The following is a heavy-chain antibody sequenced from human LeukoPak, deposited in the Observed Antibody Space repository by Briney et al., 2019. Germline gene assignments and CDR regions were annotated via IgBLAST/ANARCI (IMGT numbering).Heavy chain of an antibody. CDR1: GFTFNRHS. CDR3: VRDLYARLRLGEPPGY. V-gene: IGHV3-21*01. J-gene: IGHJ4*02. Sequence: GGSLRLSCEVSGFTFNRHSMSWIRQAPEKGLEWVSSISSSTTYIYYADSVKGRFTISRDNAENSLYLQMHSLRAEDTAIYYCVRDLYARLRLGEPPGYWGQGTLVTVSS. D-gene: IGHD3-16*01. CDR2: ISSSTTYI.